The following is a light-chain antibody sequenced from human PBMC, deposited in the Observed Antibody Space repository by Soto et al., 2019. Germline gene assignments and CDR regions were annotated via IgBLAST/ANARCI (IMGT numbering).Light chain of an antibody. CDR2: RND. V-gene: IGLV1-47*01. Sequence: QSVLTQPPSASGTPGQRVTVSCSGSSSNIGSNYIYWYQFLPGTASKLLIYRNDQRPSGVPDRFSGSKSGASASLAIIGLRSADEADYYCAAWDDSLNIWVFGGGTKLTVL. CDR1: SSNIGSNY. J-gene: IGLJ3*02. CDR3: AAWDDSLNIWV.